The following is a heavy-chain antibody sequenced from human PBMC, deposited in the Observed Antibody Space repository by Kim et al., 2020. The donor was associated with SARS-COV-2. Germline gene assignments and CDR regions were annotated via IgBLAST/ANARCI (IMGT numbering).Heavy chain of an antibody. CDR1: GGSISSSSYY. D-gene: IGHD2-15*01. V-gene: IGHV4-39*01. CDR3: ARLSLVTHSFDY. Sequence: SETLSLTCTVSGGSISSSSYYWGWIRQPPGKGLEWIGSIYYSGSTYYNPSLKSRVTISVDTSKNQFSLKLSSVTAADTAVYYCARLSLVTHSFDYWGQGTLVTVSS. J-gene: IGHJ4*02. CDR2: IYYSGST.